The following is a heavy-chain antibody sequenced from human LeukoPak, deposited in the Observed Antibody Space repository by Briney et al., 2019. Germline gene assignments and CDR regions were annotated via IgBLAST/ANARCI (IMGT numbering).Heavy chain of an antibody. D-gene: IGHD3-16*02. CDR3: ARQAVLWLRLGELSSFDY. CDR2: IYYSGST. J-gene: IGHJ4*02. CDR1: GDSISSSSYY. V-gene: IGHV4-39*01. Sequence: SETLSLTCTVSGDSISSSSYYWGWIRQPPGKGLEWIGSIYYSGSTYYNPSLKSRVTISVDTSKNQFSLKLSSVTAADTAVYYCARQAVLWLRLGELSSFDYWGQGTLVTVSS.